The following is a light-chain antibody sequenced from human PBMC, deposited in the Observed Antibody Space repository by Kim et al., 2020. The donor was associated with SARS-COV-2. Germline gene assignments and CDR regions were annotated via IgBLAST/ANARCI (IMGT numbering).Light chain of an antibody. V-gene: IGLV2-14*03. CDR3: TSYRSTSTWV. CDR1: SSDIGDYDY. J-gene: IGLJ3*02. Sequence: GQSITISCIGTSSDIGDYDYVSWYQQHPGKAPKLMISDVTKRPSGVSNRFSGSKSGNTASLTISGLQAEDEADYYCTSYRSTSTWVFGGGTQLTVL. CDR2: DVT.